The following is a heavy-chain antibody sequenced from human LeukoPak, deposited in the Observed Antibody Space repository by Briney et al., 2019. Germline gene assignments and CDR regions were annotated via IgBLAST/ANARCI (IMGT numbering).Heavy chain of an antibody. CDR3: ATVGVGWVAFEY. Sequence: GGSLRLSFAASGFMFCYFAMTWVRQTPGKGLEWGSGISESGGATYYAGSAKGRFTISRDNSKNTLYLQMNSLRSDDTAVYYCATVGVGWVAFEYWGQGALVTVSS. J-gene: IGHJ4*02. V-gene: IGHV3-23*01. D-gene: IGHD3-16*01. CDR1: GFMFCYFA. CDR2: ISESGGAT.